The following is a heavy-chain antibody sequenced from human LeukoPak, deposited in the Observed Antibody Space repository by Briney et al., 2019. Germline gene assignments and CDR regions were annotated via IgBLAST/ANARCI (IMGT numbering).Heavy chain of an antibody. V-gene: IGHV3-7*01. J-gene: IGHJ4*02. Sequence: GGSLRLSCAASGFTFSSYWMSWVRQAPGEGLEWVANRKQGGREKLYGDSGRGRFTISRDNAKNSLYLQMSTVRPEDTAVYNCARASSGSYYYWGQGTLVTVSS. CDR1: GFTFSSYW. CDR3: ARASSGSYYY. CDR2: RKQGGREK. D-gene: IGHD1-26*01.